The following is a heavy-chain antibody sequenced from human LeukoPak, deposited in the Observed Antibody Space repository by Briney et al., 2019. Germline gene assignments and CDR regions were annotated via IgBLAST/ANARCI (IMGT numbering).Heavy chain of an antibody. D-gene: IGHD5-18*01. CDR1: GGSISNYY. CDR3: ARCAYSYATGYYFDY. V-gene: IGHV4-59*01. Sequence: SETLSLTCTISGGSISNYYWSWVRQTPGKGLEWIGFVYYTGATNYNPSLKSRVTISLGSSRNQFSLNLSSVIAADTAVYYCARCAYSYATGYYFDYWGQGTLVTVSS. CDR2: VYYTGAT. J-gene: IGHJ4*02.